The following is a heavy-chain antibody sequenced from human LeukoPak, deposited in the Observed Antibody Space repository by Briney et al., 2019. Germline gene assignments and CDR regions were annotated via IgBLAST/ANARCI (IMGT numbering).Heavy chain of an antibody. CDR1: GYTFTGYY. V-gene: IGHV1-2*02. Sequence: GASVKVSCKASGYTFTGYYMHWVRQAPGQGLEWMGWINPNSGGTNYAQKFQGRVTMTRDTSISIAYMELSGLRSDDTAVYYCARSRSSWAHDAFDIWGQGTMVTVSS. J-gene: IGHJ3*02. D-gene: IGHD6-13*01. CDR2: INPNSGGT. CDR3: ARSRSSWAHDAFDI.